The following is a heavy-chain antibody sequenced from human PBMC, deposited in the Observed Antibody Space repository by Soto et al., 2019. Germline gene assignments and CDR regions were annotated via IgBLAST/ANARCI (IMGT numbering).Heavy chain of an antibody. J-gene: IGHJ3*02. D-gene: IGHD2-15*01. Sequence: EVQLVESGGGLVQPGGSLRVSCAASGFTFSSYAMNWVRQAPGKGLEWVSYISVGSGSIYYADSVKGRFTISRDDAKNSLFLQMSTLRDEDTAVYYCARDHRWAFDIWGQGTMVTVSS. CDR1: GFTFSSYA. CDR2: ISVGSGSI. V-gene: IGHV3-48*02. CDR3: ARDHRWAFDI.